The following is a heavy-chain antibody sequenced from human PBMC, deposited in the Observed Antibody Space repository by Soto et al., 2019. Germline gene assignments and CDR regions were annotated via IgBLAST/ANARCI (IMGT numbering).Heavy chain of an antibody. CDR2: IYYSGST. D-gene: IGHD6-13*01. J-gene: IGHJ4*02. CDR3: ARHQVAAAYFDY. CDR1: GGSISSYY. V-gene: IGHV4-59*08. Sequence: SETLPLTCTVSGGSISSYYWSWIRQPPGKGLEWIGYIYYSGSTNYNPSLKSRVTISVDTSKNQFSLKLSSVTAADTAVYYCARHQVAAAYFDYWGQGTLVTVSS.